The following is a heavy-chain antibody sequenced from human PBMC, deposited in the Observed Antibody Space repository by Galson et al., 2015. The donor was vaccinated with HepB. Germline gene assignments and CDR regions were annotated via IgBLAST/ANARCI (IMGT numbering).Heavy chain of an antibody. J-gene: IGHJ4*02. Sequence: SLRLSCAASGFTFSSYAMSWVRQAPGKGLEWVSSISSSGYVTYYAESVKGRFTISRDNYKNTVYLQMNSLRAEDTAVYYCAKDQVVDWISWYWGQGTLVTVSS. CDR2: ISSSGYVT. V-gene: IGHV3-23*01. CDR3: AKDQVVDWISWY. D-gene: IGHD3/OR15-3a*01. CDR1: GFTFSSYA.